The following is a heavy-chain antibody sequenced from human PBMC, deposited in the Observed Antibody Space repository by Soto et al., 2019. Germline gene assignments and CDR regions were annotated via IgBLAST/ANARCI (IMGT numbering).Heavy chain of an antibody. CDR3: ARGSPGV. Sequence: PGGSLKLSCAATRFTASTNYMSWVRQAPGKGLEGVSVIYSGGSTYYADSVKGRLTISRHNSKNTLYLQMNSLRGEDTAVYYCARGSPGVWGQGTMVTVSS. CDR1: RFTASTNY. V-gene: IGHV3-53*04. CDR2: IYSGGST. J-gene: IGHJ3*01.